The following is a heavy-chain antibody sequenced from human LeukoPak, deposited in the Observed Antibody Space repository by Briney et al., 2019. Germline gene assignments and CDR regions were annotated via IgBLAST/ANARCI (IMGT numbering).Heavy chain of an antibody. CDR1: GFTFSSYS. CDR2: VSSSSSYI. J-gene: IGHJ4*02. Sequence: PGGSLRLSCAASGFTFSSYSMNWVRQAPGKGLEWVSSVSSSSSYIYYADSVKGRFTISRDNAKNSLYLQMNSLRAEDTAVYYCARGFSGSGSYLDYWGQGTLVTVSS. V-gene: IGHV3-21*01. D-gene: IGHD3-10*01. CDR3: ARGFSGSGSYLDY.